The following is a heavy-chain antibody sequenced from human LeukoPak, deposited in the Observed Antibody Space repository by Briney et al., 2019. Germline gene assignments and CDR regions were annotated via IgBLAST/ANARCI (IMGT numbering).Heavy chain of an antibody. J-gene: IGHJ4*02. CDR1: GYTLTELS. Sequence: GASVKVSCKVSGYTLTELSMHWVRQAPGKGLEWMGGFDPEDGETIYAQKFQGRVTITEDTSTDTAYMELSSLRSEDTAVYYCATGPGDLRPFDYWGQGTLVTVSS. CDR2: FDPEDGET. CDR3: ATGPGDLRPFDY. V-gene: IGHV1-24*01. D-gene: IGHD3-16*01.